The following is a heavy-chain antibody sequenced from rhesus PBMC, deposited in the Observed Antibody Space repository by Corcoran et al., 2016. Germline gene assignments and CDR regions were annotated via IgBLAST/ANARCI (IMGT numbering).Heavy chain of an antibody. Sequence: QLQLQESGPGLVKPSETLSVTCAVSGGSISSSYWSWIRQAPGKGLVCIGYIYGSVSSTNYNPSLKSRVTLSVDTSKNQLSLKLSSVTTADTAVYYCARGRISGSRWGQGVLVTVSS. CDR3: ARGRISGSR. J-gene: IGHJ4*01. V-gene: IGHV4-169*01. CDR2: IYGSVSST. CDR1: GGSISSSY. D-gene: IGHD2-21*01.